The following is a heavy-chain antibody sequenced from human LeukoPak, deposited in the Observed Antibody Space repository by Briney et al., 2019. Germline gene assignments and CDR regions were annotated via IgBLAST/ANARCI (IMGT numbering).Heavy chain of an antibody. CDR3: ASESWFDP. J-gene: IGHJ5*02. CDR1: GFTFSSYA. Sequence: PGGSLRLSCAASGFTFSSYAMHWVRQAPGKGLEWVAVISYDGSNKYYADSVKGRFTISRDNSKNTLYLQMNSLRAEDTAVYYCASESWFDPWGQGTLVTVSS. V-gene: IGHV3-30*04. CDR2: ISYDGSNK.